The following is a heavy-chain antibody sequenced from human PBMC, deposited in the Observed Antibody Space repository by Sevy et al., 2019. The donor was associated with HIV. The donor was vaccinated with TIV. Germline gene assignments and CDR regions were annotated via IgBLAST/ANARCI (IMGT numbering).Heavy chain of an antibody. V-gene: IGHV3-21*01. Sequence: GESLKISCAASGFTFSSYSMNWVRQAPGKGLEWVSSISSSSSYIYYADSVKGRFTISRDNAKNSLYLQMNSLRAEDTAVYYCARGRTTAMDWFDPWGQGTLVTVSS. D-gene: IGHD4-17*01. CDR2: ISSSSSYI. CDR3: ARGRTTAMDWFDP. J-gene: IGHJ5*02. CDR1: GFTFSSYS.